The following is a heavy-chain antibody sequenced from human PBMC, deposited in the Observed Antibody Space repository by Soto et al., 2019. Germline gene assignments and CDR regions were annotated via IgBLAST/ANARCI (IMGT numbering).Heavy chain of an antibody. CDR2: IYYSGST. CDR1: GGSISSYY. D-gene: IGHD5-18*01. V-gene: IGHV4-59*01. Sequence: PSETLSLTCTVSGGSISSYYWSWIRHPPGKGLEWIGYIYYSGSTNYNPSLKSRVTISVDTSKNQFSLKLSSVTAADTAVYYCARDFVDTAMADYYYYMDVWGKGTTVTVSS. J-gene: IGHJ6*03. CDR3: ARDFVDTAMADYYYYMDV.